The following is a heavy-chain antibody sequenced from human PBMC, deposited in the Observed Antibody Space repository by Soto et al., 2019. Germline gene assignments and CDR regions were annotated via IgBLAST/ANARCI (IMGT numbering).Heavy chain of an antibody. CDR3: EKIVENGQWYFNL. J-gene: IGHJ2*01. Sequence: EVQLLESGGGLVQPGGSLRLSCAASGFTFSSHGMSWARQAPGKGLEWVSRISGSGGSRYYSDSVKGRFTISRENSKNTPYLHLKSRIGEDKNIYYPEKIVENGQWYFNLWGRGTMDTGS. D-gene: IGHD3-22*01. V-gene: IGHV3-23*01. CDR2: ISGSGGSR. CDR1: GFTFSSHG.